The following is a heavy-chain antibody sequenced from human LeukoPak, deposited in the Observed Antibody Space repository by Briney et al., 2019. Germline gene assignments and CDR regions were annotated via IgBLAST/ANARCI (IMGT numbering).Heavy chain of an antibody. V-gene: IGHV3-74*01. CDR3: VRGTIAAAGIDY. Sequence: GGSLRLSCAASEFTFSSCSMHWVRQAPGKGLVWVSRIKGDGSSISYADSVKGRFTIFRDNAKNTLFLQMDSLRAEDTAVYYCVRGTIAAAGIDYWGQGTLVTVSS. J-gene: IGHJ4*02. D-gene: IGHD6-13*01. CDR1: EFTFSSCS. CDR2: IKGDGSSI.